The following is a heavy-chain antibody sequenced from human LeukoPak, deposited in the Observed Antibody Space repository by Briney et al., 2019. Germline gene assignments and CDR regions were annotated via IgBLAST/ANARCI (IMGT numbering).Heavy chain of an antibody. CDR2: ISGSGGST. D-gene: IGHD3-3*01. CDR3: ARDPGVVAFHYFDF. Sequence: GGSLRLSCAASGFTFSSYAMSWVRQAPGKGLEWVSAISGSGGSTYYADSVKGRFTISRDNSKNTLYLQMNSLRAEDTALYYCARDPGVVAFHYFDFWGQGTLATVSS. J-gene: IGHJ4*02. CDR1: GFTFSSYA. V-gene: IGHV3-23*01.